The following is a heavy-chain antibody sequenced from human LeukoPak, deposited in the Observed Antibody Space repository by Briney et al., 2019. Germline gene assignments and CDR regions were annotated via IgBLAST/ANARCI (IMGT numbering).Heavy chain of an antibody. J-gene: IGHJ6*04. CDR3: AELGITMIGGV. D-gene: IGHD3-10*02. V-gene: IGHV3-48*04. Sequence: GGSLRLSCAASGFTLSTAWMNWVRQAPGKGLEWVSYISSSGSTIYYADSVKGRFTISRDNAKNSLYLQMNSLRAEDTAVYYCAELGITMIGGVWGKGTTVTISS. CDR1: GFTLSTAW. CDR2: ISSSGSTI.